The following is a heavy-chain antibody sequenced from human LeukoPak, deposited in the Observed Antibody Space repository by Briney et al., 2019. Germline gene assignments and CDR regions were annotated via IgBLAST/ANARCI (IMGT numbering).Heavy chain of an antibody. CDR1: GFTFSSYA. CDR2: ISGAGGTT. D-gene: IGHD4-17*01. J-gene: IGHJ4*02. Sequence: GGSLRLSCADSGFTFSSYAMSWVRQAPGKGLEWVSTISGAGGTTYYADSVKGRFTISRDNSKNTLFLQFNSLRADDTAVYYCAKGRGTTVTAAANYWGQGTLVTVSS. V-gene: IGHV3-23*01. CDR3: AKGRGTTVTAAANY.